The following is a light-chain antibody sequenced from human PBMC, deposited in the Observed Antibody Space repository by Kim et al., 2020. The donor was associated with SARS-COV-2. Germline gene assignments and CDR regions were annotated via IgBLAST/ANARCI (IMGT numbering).Light chain of an antibody. CDR1: SSDVGAYNF. J-gene: IGLJ3*02. CDR2: DVT. CDR3: SSFTTSSTWV. V-gene: IGLV2-14*01. Sequence: QSALTQPASVSGSPGQSITISCTGTSSDVGAYNFVSWYQQHPGRAPKLMIYDVTERPSGISNRFSGSKSGNTASLTISGPQAEDEADYHCSSFTTSSTWVFGGGTQLTVL.